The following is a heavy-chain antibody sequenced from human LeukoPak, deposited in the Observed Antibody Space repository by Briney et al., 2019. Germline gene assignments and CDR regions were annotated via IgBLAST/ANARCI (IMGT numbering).Heavy chain of an antibody. D-gene: IGHD2-2*02. J-gene: IGHJ6*03. V-gene: IGHV4-34*01. CDR3: ARGCRYCSSTSCYTAYYYYYMDV. CDR1: GGSFSGYY. CDR2: INHSGST. Sequence: SETLSLTCAVYGGSFSGYYWSWIRQPPGKGLEWIGEINHSGSTNYNPSLKSRVTISVDTSKNQFSLKLSSVTAADTAVYYCARGCRYCSSTSCYTAYYYYYMDVWGKGTTVTVSS.